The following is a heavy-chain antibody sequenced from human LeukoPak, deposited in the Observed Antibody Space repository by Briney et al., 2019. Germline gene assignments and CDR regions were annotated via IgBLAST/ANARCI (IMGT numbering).Heavy chain of an antibody. D-gene: IGHD6-6*01. CDR3: ARGSWTH. Sequence: RVSLRLSCAASGFTVSSNYMSWVRQAPGKGLEWVSVIYSGGSTDYADSVKGRFTISRDNSKNTLYLQMNSLRAEDTAVYYCARGSWTHWGQGTLVTVSS. V-gene: IGHV3-66*01. CDR2: IYSGGST. J-gene: IGHJ4*02. CDR1: GFTVSSNY.